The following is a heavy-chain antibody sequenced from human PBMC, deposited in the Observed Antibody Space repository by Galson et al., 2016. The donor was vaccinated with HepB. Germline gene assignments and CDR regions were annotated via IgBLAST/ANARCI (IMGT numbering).Heavy chain of an antibody. D-gene: IGHD3-10*01. Sequence: SVKVSCKASGGTFSSSAISWVRQAPGQGLEWMGGIIPIFGTSNYAQKFQGRVTITADKSTSTAYMELSSLRSGDAALYYCTREEMYYGSGSYYSPGGDWGQGTLFTVSS. J-gene: IGHJ4*02. V-gene: IGHV1-69*06. CDR1: GGTFSSSA. CDR2: IIPIFGTS. CDR3: TREEMYYGSGSYYSPGGD.